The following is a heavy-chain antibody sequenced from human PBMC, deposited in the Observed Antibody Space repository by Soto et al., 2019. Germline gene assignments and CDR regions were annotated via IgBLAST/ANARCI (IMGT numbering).Heavy chain of an antibody. CDR3: ARNELLWFGELLSGVWGFDY. J-gene: IGHJ4*02. CDR2: IKQDGSEK. D-gene: IGHD3-10*01. V-gene: IGHV3-7*01. CDR1: GFTFSSYW. Sequence: GGSLRLSCAASGFTFSSYWMSWVRQAPGKGLEWVANIKQDGSEKYYVDSVKGRFTISRDNAKNSLYLQMNSLRAEDTAVYYCARNELLWFGELLSGVWGFDYWGQGTLVTVSS.